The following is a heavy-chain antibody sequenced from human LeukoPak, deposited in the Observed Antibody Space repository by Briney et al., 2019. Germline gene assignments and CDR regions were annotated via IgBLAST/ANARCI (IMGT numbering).Heavy chain of an antibody. CDR3: ARQIYGMDV. J-gene: IGHJ6*02. V-gene: IGHV3-30*04. CDR1: GFTFSSYA. CDR2: ISYDGSNK. Sequence: GGSLRLSCAASGFTFSSYAMHWVRQAPGKGLEWVAVISYDGSNKYYADSVKGRFTISRDNSKNTLYLQMNSLRAEDTAAYYCARQIYGMDVWGQGTTVTVSS.